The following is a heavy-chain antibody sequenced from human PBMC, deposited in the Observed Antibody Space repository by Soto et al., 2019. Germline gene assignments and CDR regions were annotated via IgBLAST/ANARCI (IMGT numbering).Heavy chain of an antibody. CDR2: IWYDGSNK. J-gene: IGHJ4*02. CDR1: GFTFSSYG. Sequence: QVQLVESGGGVVQPGRSLRLSCAASGFTFSSYGMHWVRQAPGKGLEWVAVIWYDGSNKYYADSVKGRFTISRDNSKNTLYLQMNSLRAEDTAVYYCARAGPEYCGGDCYHDYWGQGTLVTVSS. V-gene: IGHV3-33*01. CDR3: ARAGPEYCGGDCYHDY. D-gene: IGHD2-21*02.